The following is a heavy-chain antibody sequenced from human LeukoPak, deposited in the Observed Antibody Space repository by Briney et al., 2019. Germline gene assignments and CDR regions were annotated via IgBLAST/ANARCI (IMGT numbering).Heavy chain of an antibody. CDR1: GFSFSSYN. CDR2: ITSGSTYT. V-gene: IGHV3-21*01. D-gene: IGHD1-26*01. Sequence: GGSLRPSCAASGFSFSSYNMNWVRQTPGKGLEGVSSITSGSTYTFYADSVKGRFTISRDNARNSLYLQMNSLRAEDTAVYYCARDPYSGTYGDTYYYYMDVWGKGTTVTISS. CDR3: ARDPYSGTYGDTYYYYMDV. J-gene: IGHJ6*03.